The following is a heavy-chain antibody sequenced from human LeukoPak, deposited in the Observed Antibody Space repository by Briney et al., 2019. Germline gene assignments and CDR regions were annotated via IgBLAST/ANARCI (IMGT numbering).Heavy chain of an antibody. D-gene: IGHD1-7*01. Sequence: SETLSLTCAVYGGSFSGYYWSWIRQPPGKGLEWIGEINHSGSTNYNPSLKSRVTISVDTSKNQFSLKLSSVTAADTAVYYCARETGTTTFDYWGQGTLVTVYS. CDR2: INHSGST. CDR3: ARETGTTTFDY. J-gene: IGHJ4*02. CDR1: GGSFSGYY. V-gene: IGHV4-34*01.